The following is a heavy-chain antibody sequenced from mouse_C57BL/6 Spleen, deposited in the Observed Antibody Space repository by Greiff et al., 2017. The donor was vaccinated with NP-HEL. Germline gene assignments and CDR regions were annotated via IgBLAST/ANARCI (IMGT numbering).Heavy chain of an antibody. Sequence: QVQLQQPGAELVMPGASVTLSCKASGYTFTSYWMHWVQQRPGQGLEWIGEIDPSDSYTNYNQKFKGKSTLTVDKSSSTAYMQLSSLTSEDSAVYYCARSNYGSSYYFDYWGQGTTLTVSS. CDR2: IDPSDSYT. D-gene: IGHD1-1*01. CDR3: ARSNYGSSYYFDY. V-gene: IGHV1-69*01. CDR1: GYTFTSYW. J-gene: IGHJ2*01.